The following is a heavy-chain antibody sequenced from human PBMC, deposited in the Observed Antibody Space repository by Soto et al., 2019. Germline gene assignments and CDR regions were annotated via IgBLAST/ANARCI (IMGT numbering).Heavy chain of an antibody. J-gene: IGHJ4*02. CDR2: IKEDGSEK. CDR3: ARQVYGDQSY. D-gene: IGHD4-17*01. CDR1: GFTFSNYW. V-gene: IGHV3-7*01. Sequence: PGGSLRLSCAASGFTFSNYWMNWVRQAPGKGLEWVANIKEDGSEKNYVDSVKGRFTISRDNAKNSLYLQMNSLRAEDTAVYYCARQVYGDQSYWGQGTLVTVSS.